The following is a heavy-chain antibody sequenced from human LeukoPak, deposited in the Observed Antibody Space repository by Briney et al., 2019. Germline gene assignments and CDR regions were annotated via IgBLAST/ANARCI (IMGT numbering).Heavy chain of an antibody. Sequence: GASVKVSCKASGYTFTSYGISWVRQAPGQGLEWMGWISAYNGNTNYAQKLQGRVTMTTYTSTRTAYMELRSMGSDDTAVYYCARSWYQQEYFDLWGRGTLVTVSS. CDR1: GYTFTSYG. V-gene: IGHV1-18*01. CDR2: ISAYNGNT. J-gene: IGHJ2*01. D-gene: IGHD2-2*01. CDR3: ARSWYQQEYFDL.